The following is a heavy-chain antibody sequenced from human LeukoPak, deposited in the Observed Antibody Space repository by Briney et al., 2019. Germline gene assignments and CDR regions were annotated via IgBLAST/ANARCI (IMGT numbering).Heavy chain of an antibody. J-gene: IGHJ6*03. D-gene: IGHD3-22*01. CDR1: GGTFSSYA. V-gene: IGHV1-69*06. CDR2: IIPIFGTA. Sequence: ASVKVSCKASGGTFSSYAISWVRQAPGQGLEWMGGIIPIFGTANYAQKFQGRVTITADKSTSTAYMELSSLRSEDTAVYYCAREMRVYYDSSGYPYYYYYMDVWGKGTTVTISS. CDR3: AREMRVYYDSSGYPYYYYYMDV.